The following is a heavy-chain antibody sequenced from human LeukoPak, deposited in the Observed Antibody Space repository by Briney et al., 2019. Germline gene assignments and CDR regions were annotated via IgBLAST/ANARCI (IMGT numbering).Heavy chain of an antibody. Sequence: PGGSLRLSCAASGFTVSSNYMSWVRQAPGKGLEWVSVIYSGGSTYYADSVKGRFTISRDNSKNTLYLQMNSLRAEDTAVYYCARGHCSSTSCYDYWGQGTLVTVSS. J-gene: IGHJ4*02. V-gene: IGHV3-66*01. CDR2: IYSGGST. CDR3: ARGHCSSTSCYDY. CDR1: GFTVSSNY. D-gene: IGHD2-2*01.